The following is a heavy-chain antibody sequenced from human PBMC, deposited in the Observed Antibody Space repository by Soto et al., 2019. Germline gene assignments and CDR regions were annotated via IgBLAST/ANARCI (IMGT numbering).Heavy chain of an antibody. Sequence: EVQLVESGGGLVQPGGSLRLSCAASGLTFSIYWMHWVRQVPGKGLVWVSRMNTDGSRTSYADSARGRFTISRDDAKSTLYLQMNNLRAEDTAVYYCERGDGDQYDGHGYLGRHWGQGTLVTVSS. CDR2: MNTDGSRT. V-gene: IGHV3-74*01. CDR3: ERGDGDQYDGHGYLGRH. D-gene: IGHD5-18*01. CDR1: GLTFSIYW. J-gene: IGHJ4*02.